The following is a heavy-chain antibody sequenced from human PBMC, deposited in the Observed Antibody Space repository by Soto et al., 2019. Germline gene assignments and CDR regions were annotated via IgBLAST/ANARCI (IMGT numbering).Heavy chain of an antibody. V-gene: IGHV3-23*01. CDR1: TFRYYG. CDR2: IRGNGGNT. J-gene: IGHJ2*01. Sequence: TFRYYGMSWVRQAPGKGLEWVSSIRGNGGNTHYADSVEGRLTISRDNSKNTLYLQMNSLRAEDTAIYYCAKSPDTSTYWYFDLWGRGTLVTVSS. CDR3: AKSPDTSTYWYFDL. D-gene: IGHD2-2*01.